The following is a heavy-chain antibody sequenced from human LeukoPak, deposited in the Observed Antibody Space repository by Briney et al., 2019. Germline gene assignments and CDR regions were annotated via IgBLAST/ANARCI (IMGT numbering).Heavy chain of an antibody. V-gene: IGHV3-30*04. J-gene: IGHJ4*02. D-gene: IGHD3-10*01. CDR1: GFTFSSYA. CDR2: ISYDGSNK. Sequence: GGSLRLSCAASGFTFSSYAMHWVRQAPGKGLEWVAVISYDGSNKYYADSVKGRFTISRDNSKNTLYLQMNSLRAEDTAVYYCARGLSYSRILWFGEFLYYFDYWGQGTLVTVSS. CDR3: ARGLSYSRILWFGEFLYYFDY.